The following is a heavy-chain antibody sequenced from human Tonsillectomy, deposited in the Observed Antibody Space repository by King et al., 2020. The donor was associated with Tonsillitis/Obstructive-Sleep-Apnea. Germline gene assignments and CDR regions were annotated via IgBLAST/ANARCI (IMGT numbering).Heavy chain of an antibody. V-gene: IGHV1-24*01. CDR3: ATRSFRESSYYDSSGYYFDY. Sequence: QLVQSGAEVKKPGASVKVSCKVSGYTLTELSMHWVRQAPGKGLEWMGGFDPEDGETIYAQKFQGRVTMTEDTSTDTAYMELSSLRSEDTAVYYCATRSFRESSYYDSSGYYFDYWGQGTLVTVSS. CDR2: FDPEDGET. D-gene: IGHD3-22*01. J-gene: IGHJ4*02. CDR1: GYTLTELS.